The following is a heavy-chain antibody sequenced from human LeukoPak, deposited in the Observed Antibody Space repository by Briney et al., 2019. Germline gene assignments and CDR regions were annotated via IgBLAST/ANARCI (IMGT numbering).Heavy chain of an antibody. CDR2: IYYSGST. V-gene: IGHV4-59*08. J-gene: IGHJ4*02. CDR1: GGSISSYY. D-gene: IGHD5-18*01. Sequence: SETLSLTCTVSGGSISSYYWSWIRQPPGKGLEWIGYIYYSGSTNYNPSLKSRVTISVDTSKNQFSLKLSSVTAADTAVYYCARQSGYSYGYDYWGQGTLVTVSS. CDR3: ARQSGYSYGYDY.